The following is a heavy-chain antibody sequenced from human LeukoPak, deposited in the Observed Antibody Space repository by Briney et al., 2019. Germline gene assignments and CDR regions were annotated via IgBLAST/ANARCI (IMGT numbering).Heavy chain of an antibody. CDR1: GFTFSSYA. J-gene: IGHJ5*02. D-gene: IGHD1-26*01. Sequence: PGRSLRLSCAASGFTFSSYAMHWVRQAPGKGLEWVAFIQYDGNTIFYADSVKGRFTISRDNSKNTLYLQMNSLRTDDTAVYYCGKEQSGSCVHAFDPWGQGTVVTVSS. CDR3: GKEQSGSCVHAFDP. V-gene: IGHV3-30-3*01. CDR2: IQYDGNTI.